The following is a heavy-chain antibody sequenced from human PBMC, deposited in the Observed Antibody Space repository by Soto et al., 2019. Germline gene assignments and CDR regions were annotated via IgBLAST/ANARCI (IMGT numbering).Heavy chain of an antibody. J-gene: IGHJ6*02. Sequence: GGSLRLSCAASGFTFSSYGMHWVRQAPGKGLEWVAVISYDGSNKYYADSVKGRFTISRDNSKNTLYLQMNSLRAEDTAVYYCAKDYRPHYYYYGTDVWGQGTTVTVSS. V-gene: IGHV3-30*18. CDR1: GFTFSSYG. CDR2: ISYDGSNK. D-gene: IGHD3-16*02. CDR3: AKDYRPHYYYYGTDV.